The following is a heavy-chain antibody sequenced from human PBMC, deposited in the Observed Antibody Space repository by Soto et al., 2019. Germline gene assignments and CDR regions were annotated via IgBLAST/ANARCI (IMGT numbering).Heavy chain of an antibody. CDR3: ARGNGACGSARYYIDY. CDR2: INYSGST. Sequence: QVQLQQWGAGLLKPSETLSLTCAVSGGSISGYYWSWIRQPPGKGLEWIGEINYSGSTNYNPSLKRRVTISVYTSKIQFSMTLSSVTDADTAVYYCARGNGACGSARYYIDYWGQGTLVTVSS. D-gene: IGHD2-8*01. CDR1: GGSISGYY. J-gene: IGHJ4*02. V-gene: IGHV4-34*01.